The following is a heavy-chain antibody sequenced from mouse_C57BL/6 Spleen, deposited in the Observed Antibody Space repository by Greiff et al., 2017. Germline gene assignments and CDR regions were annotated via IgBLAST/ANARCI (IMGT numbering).Heavy chain of an antibody. D-gene: IGHD2-4*01. Sequence: VQLQQSGPELVKPGASVKISCKASGYSFTDYNMNWVKQSNGKSLEWIGVINPNYGTTSYNQKFKGKATLTVDQSSSTAYMQLNSLTSEDSAVYYCARSGNIYYDYDGDYYAMDYWGQGTSVTVSS. J-gene: IGHJ4*01. CDR3: ARSGNIYYDYDGDYYAMDY. CDR2: INPNYGTT. CDR1: GYSFTDYN. V-gene: IGHV1-39*01.